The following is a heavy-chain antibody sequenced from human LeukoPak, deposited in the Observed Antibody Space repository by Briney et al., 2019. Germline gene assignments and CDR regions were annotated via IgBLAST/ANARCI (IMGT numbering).Heavy chain of an antibody. Sequence: PSETLSLTCAVYGGSFSGYYWSWIRQPPGKGLEWIGEINHSGSTNYNPSLKSRVTISVDTSKNQFSLKLSSVTAADTAVYYCARASSSSDYYYGVDVWSQGTTVTVSS. J-gene: IGHJ6*02. CDR2: INHSGST. V-gene: IGHV4-34*01. CDR3: ARASSSSDYYYGVDV. CDR1: GGSFSGYY. D-gene: IGHD2-2*01.